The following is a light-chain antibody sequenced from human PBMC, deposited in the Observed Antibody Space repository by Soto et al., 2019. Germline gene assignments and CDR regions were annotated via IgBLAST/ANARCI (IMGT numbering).Light chain of an antibody. J-gene: IGKJ2*01. V-gene: IGKV1-39*01. CDR3: QQSYSTPYT. CDR2: AAS. CDR1: QSISSY. Sequence: DIQMTQSPSSLSASVGDRVTITCRASQSISSYLYWYQQKPGKAPKLLIYAASSLQSGVPSRFSGSGSVTDFTLTISSLQPEDFATYYCQQSYSTPYTFGQGTQLEIK.